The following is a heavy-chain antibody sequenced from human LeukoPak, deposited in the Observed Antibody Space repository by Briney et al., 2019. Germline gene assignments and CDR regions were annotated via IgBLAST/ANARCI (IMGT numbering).Heavy chain of an antibody. CDR1: GFTFTNYV. CDR2: ISENGGAA. J-gene: IGHJ4*02. CDR3: AKRTGVTELHFDH. Sequence: GGSLRLSCAASGFTFTNYVMGWVRQAQGKGLEWVSAISENGGAADYAYSVRGRFTISRDNSQNTLYQQMNSLRAEDTAVYYCAKRTGVTELHFDHWGQGTLVTVSS. D-gene: IGHD1-7*01. V-gene: IGHV3-23*01.